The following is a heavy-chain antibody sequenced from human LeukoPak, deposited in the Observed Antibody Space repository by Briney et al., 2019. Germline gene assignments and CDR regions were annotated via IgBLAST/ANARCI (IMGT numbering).Heavy chain of an antibody. V-gene: IGHV3-23*01. Sequence: GGSLRLSCAASGFTFSSYAMSWVRQAPGKGLEWVSAISGSGGSTYYADSVKGRFTISRDNSKNTLYLQMNSLRAEDTAVYYCARESLRGYCSGGSCSDFDYWGQGTLVTVSS. D-gene: IGHD2-15*01. CDR1: GFTFSSYA. CDR2: ISGSGGST. CDR3: ARESLRGYCSGGSCSDFDY. J-gene: IGHJ4*02.